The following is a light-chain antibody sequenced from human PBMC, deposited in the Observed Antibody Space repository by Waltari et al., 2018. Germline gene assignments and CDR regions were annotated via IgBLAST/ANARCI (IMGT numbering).Light chain of an antibody. CDR1: QSISDY. CDR2: VAS. CDR3: QQSYSSPWT. J-gene: IGKJ1*01. Sequence: DIQMTQSPSSLSASVADRVTITCRASQSISDYLNWYQHKSGKAPRLLIYVASNLHTGVPSRFSGSGSGTDFTLTISSLQPEDFATYYCQQSYSSPWTFGQGTKVEIK. V-gene: IGKV1-39*01.